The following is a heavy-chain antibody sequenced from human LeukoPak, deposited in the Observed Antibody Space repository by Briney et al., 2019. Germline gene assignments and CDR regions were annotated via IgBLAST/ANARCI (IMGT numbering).Heavy chain of an antibody. CDR3: ASAYYHYYFDY. J-gene: IGHJ4*02. V-gene: IGHV3-74*01. CDR2: INGDGSST. Sequence: PGGSLRLSCEASGFTFRSYWMHWVRQAPGKGLVWVSRINGDGSSTSYADSVKGRFTISRDNAKNTLYLQMNSRRAEDSAVYYCASAYYHYYFDYWGQGTLVTVSS. D-gene: IGHD3-16*01. CDR1: GFTFRSYW.